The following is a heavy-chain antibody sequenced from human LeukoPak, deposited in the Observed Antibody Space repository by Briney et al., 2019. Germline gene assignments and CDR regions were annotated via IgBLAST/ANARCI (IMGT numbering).Heavy chain of an antibody. Sequence: NPSETLSLTCAVYGGSFSGYYWSWIRQPPGKGLEWIGEINHSGSTNYNPSLKSRVTVSVDTSKDQFSLKLSSVTAADTAVYYCARRGLVWFDPWGQGTLVTVSS. D-gene: IGHD3-16*01. CDR3: ARRGLVWFDP. J-gene: IGHJ5*02. CDR2: INHSGST. CDR1: GGSFSGYY. V-gene: IGHV4-34*01.